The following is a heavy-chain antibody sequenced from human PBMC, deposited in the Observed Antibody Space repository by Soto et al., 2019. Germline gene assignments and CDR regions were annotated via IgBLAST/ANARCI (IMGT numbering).Heavy chain of an antibody. CDR1: GYTFTSYG. CDR2: INAGNGNT. D-gene: IGHD3-22*01. J-gene: IGHJ6*02. CDR3: ARDPNDSSAYYHHYYYGMDV. Sequence: ASVNVSCKASGYTFTSYGIHWVRQAPGQRLEWTGWINAGNGNTKYSEKFQGRVTITRDTSASTAYLELSSLRSEDTAVYYCARDPNDSSAYYHHYYYGMDVWGQGTTVTV. V-gene: IGHV1-3*01.